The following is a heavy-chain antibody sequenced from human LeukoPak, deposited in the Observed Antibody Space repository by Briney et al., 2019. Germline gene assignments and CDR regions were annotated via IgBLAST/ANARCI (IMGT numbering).Heavy chain of an antibody. CDR2: ISSSGSTI. V-gene: IGHV3-11*04. D-gene: IGHD1-26*01. J-gene: IGHJ6*03. CDR3: ARDPYSGGYGDYYYYYMDL. CDR1: GFTFSDYY. Sequence: GGSLRLSCAASGFTFSDYYMSWIRQAPGKGLEWVSYISSSGSTIYYADSVKGRFTISRDNAKNSLYLQMNSLRAEDTAVYYCARDPYSGGYGDYYYYYMDLWGQGTTVTISS.